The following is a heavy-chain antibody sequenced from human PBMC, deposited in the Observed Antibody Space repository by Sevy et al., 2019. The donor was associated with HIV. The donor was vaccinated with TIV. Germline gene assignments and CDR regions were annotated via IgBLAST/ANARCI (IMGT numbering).Heavy chain of an antibody. J-gene: IGHJ4*02. CDR1: GFTFSSYA. V-gene: IGHV3-30-3*01. CDR3: ARDKEQWLVLGGYYFDF. Sequence: GGSLRLSCAASGFTFSSYAMHWVRQAPGKGLEWVAVISYDGSNKYYADCVKGRFTISRDNSKNTLYLQMNSLRAEDTAVYYCARDKEQWLVLGGYYFDFWGQGTLVTVSS. D-gene: IGHD6-19*01. CDR2: ISYDGSNK.